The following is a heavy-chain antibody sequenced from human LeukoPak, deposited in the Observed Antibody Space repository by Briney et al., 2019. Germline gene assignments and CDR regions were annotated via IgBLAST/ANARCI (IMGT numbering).Heavy chain of an antibody. Sequence: SETLSLTCAVSGSSISSSNWWSWVRQPPGKGLEWIGEIYHSGSTNYNPSLKSRVTISVDKSKNQFSLKLSSVTAADTAVYYCARQGGDILTGYAHGGLGYWGQGTLVTVSS. CDR1: GSSISSSNW. D-gene: IGHD3-9*01. CDR3: ARQGGDILTGYAHGGLGY. J-gene: IGHJ4*02. CDR2: IYHSGST. V-gene: IGHV4-4*02.